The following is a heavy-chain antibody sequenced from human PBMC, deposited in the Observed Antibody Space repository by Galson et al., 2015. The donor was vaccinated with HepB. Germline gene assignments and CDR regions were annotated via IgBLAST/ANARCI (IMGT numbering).Heavy chain of an antibody. Sequence: SETLSLTCAVYGGSFTGYFWSWIRQPPGRGLEWIGEISHYGSTNYNPSLKSRVTISLDTSKNQFSLKLSSVTAADTAVYYCTRRLRWWGQGTLVTVSS. CDR2: ISHYGST. J-gene: IGHJ4*02. D-gene: IGHD4-23*01. CDR1: GGSFTGYF. CDR3: TRRLRW. V-gene: IGHV4-34*01.